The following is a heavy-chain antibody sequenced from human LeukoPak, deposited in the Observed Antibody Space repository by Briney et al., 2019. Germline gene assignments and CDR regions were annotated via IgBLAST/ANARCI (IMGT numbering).Heavy chain of an antibody. Sequence: GRSLRLSCAASGFTFSSYAMHWVRQATGKGLEWVSAIGTAGDTYYPGSVKGRFTISRENAKNSLYLQMNSLRAGDTAVYYCARALGGYAFGIWGQGTMVTVSS. J-gene: IGHJ3*02. V-gene: IGHV3-13*01. D-gene: IGHD3-10*01. CDR3: ARALGGYAFGI. CDR2: IGTAGDT. CDR1: GFTFSSYA.